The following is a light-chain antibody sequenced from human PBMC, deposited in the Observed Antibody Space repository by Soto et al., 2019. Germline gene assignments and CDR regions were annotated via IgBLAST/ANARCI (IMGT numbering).Light chain of an antibody. CDR3: QQYGSSPPFT. J-gene: IGKJ3*01. V-gene: IGKV3-20*01. CDR2: GAS. CDR1: QSISSSY. Sequence: EIVLTQSPGTLSLSPGERATLSCRASQSISSSYLAWYQQKPGQAPRLVMYGASSRATGIPDRFSGFGSGTHFTLTISRLEPEYSAVYYCQQYGSSPPFTFGPGTKVDIK.